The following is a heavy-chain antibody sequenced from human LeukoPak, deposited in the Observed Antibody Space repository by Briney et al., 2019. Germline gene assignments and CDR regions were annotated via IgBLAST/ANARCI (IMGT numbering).Heavy chain of an antibody. Sequence: GESLQISCKGSGFSFSNYWIGWVRQMPGKGLEWMGIVYPGDSDTRYSPSFQGQVTISADKSISTAYLQWSSLKASDTAMYYCVRQRQLVSGLGDWGQGTLVTVSS. CDR1: GFSFSNYW. D-gene: IGHD3-16*01. V-gene: IGHV5-51*01. CDR3: VRQRQLVSGLGD. J-gene: IGHJ4*02. CDR2: VYPGDSDT.